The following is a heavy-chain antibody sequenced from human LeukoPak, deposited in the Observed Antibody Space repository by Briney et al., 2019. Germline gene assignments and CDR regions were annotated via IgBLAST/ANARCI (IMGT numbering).Heavy chain of an antibody. Sequence: GSLRLSCAASGFTFSSDSMKSVRQAPGKGLGWVSSISSSSSYIYYADSVKGRFTISRDNAKNSLYLQMNSLRAEDTAVYYCAREGRYFDWLLPIDYWGQGTLVTVSS. CDR1: GFTFSSDS. D-gene: IGHD3-9*01. CDR3: AREGRYFDWLLPIDY. J-gene: IGHJ4*02. V-gene: IGHV3-21*01. CDR2: ISSSSSYI.